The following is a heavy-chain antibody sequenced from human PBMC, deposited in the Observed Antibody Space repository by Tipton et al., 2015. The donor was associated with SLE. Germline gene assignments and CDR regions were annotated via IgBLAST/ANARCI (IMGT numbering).Heavy chain of an antibody. J-gene: IGHJ4*02. CDR2: IYSSGAT. D-gene: IGHD2-8*01. CDR3: TKDYYKWSRDY. V-gene: IGHV4-61*02. Sequence: TLSLTCHVSGGSIVSGGYSWSWIRQPAGKGLEWIGRIYSSGATNYNPSLKSRVTISVDTSKSQFSLNLKSVTATDTAVYYCTKDYYKWSRDYWGQGALVTVSS. CDR1: GGSIVSGGYS.